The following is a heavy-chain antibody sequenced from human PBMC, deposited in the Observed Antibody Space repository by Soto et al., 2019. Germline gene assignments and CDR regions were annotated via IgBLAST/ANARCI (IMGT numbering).Heavy chain of an antibody. Sequence: QVQLVDSGGGVVQPGRSLRLSCAASGFIFSSYGMHWVRQAPGKGLEWVAGIWFDGSNKYYADSVKRRFTISRDNSRNTLYLQMNDLRAEDTAVYYCARDAKSVETTGGFDYWGQGTLVTVSS. CDR1: GFIFSSYG. V-gene: IGHV3-33*01. D-gene: IGHD1-26*01. CDR3: ARDAKSVETTGGFDY. CDR2: IWFDGSNK. J-gene: IGHJ4*02.